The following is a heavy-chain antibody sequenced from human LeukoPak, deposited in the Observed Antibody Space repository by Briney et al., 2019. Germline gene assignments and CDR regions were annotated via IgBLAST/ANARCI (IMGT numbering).Heavy chain of an antibody. D-gene: IGHD6-19*01. CDR1: GFTFSSYD. V-gene: IGHV3-13*01. CDR3: AFYSSGSTQMDG. Sequence: GGSLRLSCAASGFTFSSYDMHWVRQATGKGLEWVSAIGTAGDTYYPGSVKGRFTISRENAKSSLYLQMNSLRAGDTAVYYCAFYSSGSTQMDGWGKGTTVTVSS. CDR2: IGTAGDT. J-gene: IGHJ6*04.